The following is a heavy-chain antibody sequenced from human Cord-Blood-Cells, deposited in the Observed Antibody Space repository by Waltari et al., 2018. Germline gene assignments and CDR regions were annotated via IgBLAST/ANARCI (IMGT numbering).Heavy chain of an antibody. CDR2: IYYSGST. CDR3: ARREAFDI. J-gene: IGHJ3*02. V-gene: IGHV4-39*01. CDR1: GGPISSSSSS. Sequence: QLQLQESGPGLVKPSETLSLTCTVSGGPISSSSSSWGWIRQPPGKGLEWIGSIYYSGSTYYNPSLKSRVTISVDTSKNQFSLKLSSVTAADTAVYYCARREAFDIWGQGTMVTVSS.